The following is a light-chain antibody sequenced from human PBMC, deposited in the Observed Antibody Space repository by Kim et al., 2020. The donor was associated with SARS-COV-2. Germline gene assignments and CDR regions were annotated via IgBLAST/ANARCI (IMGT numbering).Light chain of an antibody. CDR1: HSITTN. CDR2: GAS. Sequence: EIVMTQSPATLSVSPGERATLSCRASHSITTNLAWYQQKPGQTPRLLIYGASTRATGIPARFSGSGSGTEFTLTISSLQFEDFGVYYCQQYKYWPPWTFGQGTKVDIK. J-gene: IGKJ1*01. V-gene: IGKV3-15*01. CDR3: QQYKYWPPWT.